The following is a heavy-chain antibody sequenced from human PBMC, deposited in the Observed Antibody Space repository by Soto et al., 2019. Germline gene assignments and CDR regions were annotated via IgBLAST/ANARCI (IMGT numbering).Heavy chain of an antibody. J-gene: IGHJ6*02. CDR2: IDPECGDT. D-gene: IGHD1-1*01. CDR3: ARAGPWKKQAKWNV. V-gene: IGHV1-2*04. Sequence: QVQLVQSGAEVKKPGSSVKVSCKASGYTFTDYYIHWVRQAPGQGLEWRGWIDPECGDTNYARKFQAWVNSTRDTSLNTVYMELTNLTSDDTAVVYCARAGPWKKQAKWNVWGQGTTVIVSS. CDR1: GYTFTDYY.